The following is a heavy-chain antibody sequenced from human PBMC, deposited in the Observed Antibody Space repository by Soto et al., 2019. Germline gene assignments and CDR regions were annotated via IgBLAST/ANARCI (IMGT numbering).Heavy chain of an antibody. CDR1: GGTFSSYA. Sequence: SVKVSCKASGGTFSSYAISWVRQAPGQGLEWMGGIIPIFGTANYAQKFQGRVTITADESTSTAYMELSSLRSEDTAVYYCARAKGCSGGSCDSKSAHYYYYGMDVWGQGTTVPVSS. CDR3: ARAKGCSGGSCDSKSAHYYYYGMDV. CDR2: IIPIFGTA. V-gene: IGHV1-69*13. J-gene: IGHJ6*02. D-gene: IGHD2-15*01.